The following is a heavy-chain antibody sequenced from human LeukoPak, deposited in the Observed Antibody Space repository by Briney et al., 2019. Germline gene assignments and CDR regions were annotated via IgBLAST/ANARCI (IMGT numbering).Heavy chain of an antibody. Sequence: SETLSLTCAVYGGSFSGYYWSWIRQPPGKGLEWIGEINHSGSTNYNPSLKSRVTISVDTSKNQFSLKLTSVTAADTAVYYCARVSDLTFDYWGQGTLVTVSS. J-gene: IGHJ4*02. CDR2: INHSGST. CDR1: GGSFSGYY. CDR3: ARVSDLTFDY. D-gene: IGHD3-10*01. V-gene: IGHV4-34*01.